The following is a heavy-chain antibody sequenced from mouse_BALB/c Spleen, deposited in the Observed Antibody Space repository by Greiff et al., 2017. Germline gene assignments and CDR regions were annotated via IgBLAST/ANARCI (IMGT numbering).Heavy chain of an antibody. CDR3: ARWGGNYVNAMDY. D-gene: IGHD2-1*01. Sequence: VQLQQSGPSLVKPSQTLSLTCSVTGDSITSGYWNWIRKFPGNKLEYMGYISYSGSTYYNPSLKSRISITRDTSKNQYYLQLNSVTTEDTATYYCARWGGNYVNAMDYWGQGTSVTVSS. V-gene: IGHV3-8*02. CDR1: GDSITSGY. J-gene: IGHJ4*01. CDR2: ISYSGST.